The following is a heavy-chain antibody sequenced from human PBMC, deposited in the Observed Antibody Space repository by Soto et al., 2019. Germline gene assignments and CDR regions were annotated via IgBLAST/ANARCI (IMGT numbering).Heavy chain of an antibody. CDR3: AKDLDSSGYYFKPHYYYYYGMDV. V-gene: IGHV3-23*01. Sequence: PGGSLRLSCAASGFTFSSYAMSWVRQAPGKGLEWVSAISGSGGSTYYADSVKGRFTISRDNSKNTLYLQMNSLRAEDTAVYYCAKDLDSSGYYFKPHYYYYYGMDVWGQGTTVTVSS. CDR2: ISGSGGST. D-gene: IGHD3-22*01. CDR1: GFTFSSYA. J-gene: IGHJ6*02.